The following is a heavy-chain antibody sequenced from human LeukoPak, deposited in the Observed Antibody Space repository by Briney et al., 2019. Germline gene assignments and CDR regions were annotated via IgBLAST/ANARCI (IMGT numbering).Heavy chain of an antibody. CDR1: GFTFSDYY. CDR2: ISSSGSTI. Sequence: GGSLRLSCAASGFTFSDYYMSWIRQAPGKGLDWVSYISSSGSTIYYADSVKGRFTISRDNAKNSLYLQMNSLRAEDTAVYYCARDHLYYYDSSGHFDYWGQGTLVTVSS. D-gene: IGHD3-22*01. J-gene: IGHJ4*02. CDR3: ARDHLYYYDSSGHFDY. V-gene: IGHV3-11*04.